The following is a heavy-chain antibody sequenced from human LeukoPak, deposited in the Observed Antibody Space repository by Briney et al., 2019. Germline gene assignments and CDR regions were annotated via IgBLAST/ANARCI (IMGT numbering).Heavy chain of an antibody. CDR3: ARHRSPLESFHH. CDR1: GGSISSGGYY. D-gene: IGHD3-3*01. CDR2: IYHSGST. J-gene: IGHJ1*01. V-gene: IGHV4-30-2*01. Sequence: PSQTLSLTCTVSGGSISSGGYYWSWIRQPPGKGLECIGYIYHSGSTYYNPSLKSRVTISVDRSKNQFSLKLSSVTAADTAVYYCARHRSPLESFHHWGQGTLVTVSS.